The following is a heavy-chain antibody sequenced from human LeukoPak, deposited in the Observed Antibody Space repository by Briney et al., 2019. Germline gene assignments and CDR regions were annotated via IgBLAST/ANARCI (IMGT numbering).Heavy chain of an antibody. D-gene: IGHD5-18*01. V-gene: IGHV1-69*13. CDR2: IIPIFGTA. CDR3: ARGPSGYSYGYTDY. J-gene: IGHJ4*02. CDR1: GGTFSSYA. Sequence: SVRVSCKASGGTFSSYAISWVRQAPGQGLEWMGRIIPIFGTANYAQKFQGRVTITADESTSTAYMELSSLRSEDTAVYYCARGPSGYSYGYTDYWGQGTLVTVSS.